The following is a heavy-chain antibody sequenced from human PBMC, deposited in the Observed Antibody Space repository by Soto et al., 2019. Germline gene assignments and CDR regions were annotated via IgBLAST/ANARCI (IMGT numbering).Heavy chain of an antibody. CDR1: GFTFSSYG. CDR2: ISYDGSNK. Sequence: LRLSCAASGFTFSSYGMHWVRQAPGKGLEWVAVISYDGSNKYYADSVKGRFTISRDNSKNTLYLQMNSLRAEDTAVYYCAKDIAGNAEYFQHWGQGTLVTVSS. CDR3: AKDIAGNAEYFQH. J-gene: IGHJ1*01. V-gene: IGHV3-30*18. D-gene: IGHD1-26*01.